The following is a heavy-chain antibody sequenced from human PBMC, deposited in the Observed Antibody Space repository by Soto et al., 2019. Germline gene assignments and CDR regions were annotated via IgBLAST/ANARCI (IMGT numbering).Heavy chain of an antibody. Sequence: PGGSLTLSCAASGFTFSNIWMTWVRQFSGKGLEWVASIKPDGSETHYVDSVKGRFTISRDNAKNSLYLQMNSLTAGDTATYYCATDLNWDSTWGPGTLVTVS. V-gene: IGHV3-7*03. CDR1: GFTFSNIW. J-gene: IGHJ4*02. CDR2: IKPDGSET. CDR3: ATDLNWDST. D-gene: IGHD1-7*01.